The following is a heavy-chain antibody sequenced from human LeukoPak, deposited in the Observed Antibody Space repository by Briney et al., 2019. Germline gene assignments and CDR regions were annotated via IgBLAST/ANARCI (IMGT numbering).Heavy chain of an antibody. Sequence: GGSLRLSCAGSGFTFSHYSMNWVRQAPGKGLEWVASFGSDLSFRSVADSLKGRFTISRDNAENSIYLHMNSLRAEDTAIYYCARDRLGDGYIREFDSRGQGTLVIVSS. D-gene: IGHD5-24*01. CDR2: FGSDLSFR. CDR1: GFTFSHYS. J-gene: IGHJ4*02. CDR3: ARDRLGDGYIREFDS. V-gene: IGHV3-21*01.